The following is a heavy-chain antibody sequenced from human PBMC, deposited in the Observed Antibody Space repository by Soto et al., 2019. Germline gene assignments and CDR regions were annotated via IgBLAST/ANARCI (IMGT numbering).Heavy chain of an antibody. V-gene: IGHV4-30-4*01. D-gene: IGHD3-10*01. Sequence: QVQLQESGPGLVKPSQTLSLTCTISGGSISSGDYYWSWIRQPPGKGLEWIGYIYYSGSTYYNPSLKSRVTISVDTSKNQFSLKLSSVTAADTAVYYCARGDTMVRGVIPYWGQGTLVTVSS. CDR3: ARGDTMVRGVIPY. CDR1: GGSISSGDYY. J-gene: IGHJ4*02. CDR2: IYYSGST.